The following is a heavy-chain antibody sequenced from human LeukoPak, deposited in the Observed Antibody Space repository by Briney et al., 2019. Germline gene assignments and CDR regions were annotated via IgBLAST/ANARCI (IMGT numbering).Heavy chain of an antibody. CDR1: GYTFTTYY. D-gene: IGHD3-22*01. V-gene: IGHV1-46*01. CDR3: ARVGSVDTSGYYDY. CDR2: INPSGGSP. J-gene: IGHJ4*02. Sequence: GASVTVSCKASGYTFTTYYIHWVRQAPGQGLEWLGIINPSGGSPTYAQKFQGRVTMTRDTSTSTVYMELSSLRSDDTAVYYCARVGSVDTSGYYDYWGQGTLVTVSP.